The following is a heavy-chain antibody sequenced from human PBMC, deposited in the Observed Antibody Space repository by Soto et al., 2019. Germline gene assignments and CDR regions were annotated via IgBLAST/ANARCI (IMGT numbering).Heavy chain of an antibody. J-gene: IGHJ4*02. D-gene: IGHD3-9*01. CDR1: GFSLSTSGVG. CDR3: AHKGPEDWPLDY. CDR2: IYWDDSK. Sequence: QITLKESGPTLVRPTQTLTLTCAFSGFSLSTSGVGLGWIRQPPGNALEWLAVIYWDDSKHYSPSLRSRLTITKDTSKNQVVLTMTNMDPMDTGTYYCAHKGPEDWPLDYWGQGPLVTVSS. V-gene: IGHV2-5*02.